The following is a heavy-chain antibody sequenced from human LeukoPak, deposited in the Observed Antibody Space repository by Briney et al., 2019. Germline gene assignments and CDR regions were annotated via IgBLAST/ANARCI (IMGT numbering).Heavy chain of an antibody. CDR3: ARDRPGYNWFDP. CDR2: IYYSGST. CDR1: GGSISSYY. J-gene: IGHJ5*02. Sequence: SETLSHTCTVSGGSISSYYWSWIRQPPGKGLEWVGYIYYSGSTNYNPSLKSRVTISVDTSKNQFSLKLSSVTAADTAVYYCARDRPGYNWFDPWGQGTLVTVSS. D-gene: IGHD2-15*01. V-gene: IGHV4-59*01.